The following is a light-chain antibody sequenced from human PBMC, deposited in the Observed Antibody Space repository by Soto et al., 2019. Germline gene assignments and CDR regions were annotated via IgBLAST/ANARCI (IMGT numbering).Light chain of an antibody. J-gene: IGKJ3*01. CDR2: GAS. V-gene: IGKV1-33*01. CDR1: QDIRKY. CDR3: QKYNNPPPFI. Sequence: DIQMTQSPSSLSASVGDRVTITCQASQDIRKYLNWYQQKPGRAPKLLIYGASYLETGVPSRFSGSDYGKVFFFTNSRLHHEIIAKYYCQKYNNPPPFISGLGTKV.